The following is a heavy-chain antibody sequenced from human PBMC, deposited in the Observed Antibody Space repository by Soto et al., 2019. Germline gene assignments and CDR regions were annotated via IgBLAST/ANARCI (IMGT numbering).Heavy chain of an antibody. D-gene: IGHD2-15*01. Sequence: SETLSLTCTVSGGSVSSGSYYWSWIRQPPGKGLEWIGYIYYSGSTNYNPSLKSRVTISVDTSKNQFSLKLSSVTAADTAVYYCARDCSGGSCYSGDAFDIWGQGTMVTVSS. CDR3: ARDCSGGSCYSGDAFDI. J-gene: IGHJ3*02. V-gene: IGHV4-61*01. CDR2: IYYSGST. CDR1: GGSVSSGSYY.